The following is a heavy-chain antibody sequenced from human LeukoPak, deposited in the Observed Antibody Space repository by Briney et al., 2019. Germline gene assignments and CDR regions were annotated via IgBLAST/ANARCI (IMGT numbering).Heavy chain of an antibody. J-gene: IGHJ6*02. CDR2: INQDGGDK. D-gene: IGHD3-10*01. V-gene: IGHV3-7*01. CDR1: GFGLSNYW. CDR3: AWYGVTHGLDV. Sequence: GGSLRLSCAASGFGLSNYWMSWVRQAPGKGLEWVANINQDGGDKLYVDSVTGRSTISKDNAKNSVYLQMNSLRPEDTAIYYCAWYGVTHGLDVWGQGTTVTVSS.